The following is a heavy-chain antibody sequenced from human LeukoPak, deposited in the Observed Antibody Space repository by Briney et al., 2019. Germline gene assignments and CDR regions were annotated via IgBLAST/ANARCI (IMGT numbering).Heavy chain of an antibody. CDR2: INHSGST. J-gene: IGHJ4*02. V-gene: IGHV4-34*01. Sequence: SETLSLTCAVYGGSFSGYYWSWIRQPPGKGLDWIGEINHSGSTNYNPSFKSRVTISVDTSKNQFSPKLSSVTAEDTAVYYCARGGLAVAGTPLRYWGQGTLVTVSS. CDR1: GGSFSGYY. CDR3: ARGGLAVAGTPLRY. D-gene: IGHD6-19*01.